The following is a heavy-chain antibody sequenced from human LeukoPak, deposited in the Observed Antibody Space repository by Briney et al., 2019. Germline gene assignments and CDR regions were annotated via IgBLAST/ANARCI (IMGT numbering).Heavy chain of an antibody. J-gene: IGHJ6*03. Sequence: ASVKISCKASGYTFTSYDINWVRQATGQGLEWMGWMNPNSGNTGYAQKFQGRVTMTRNTSISTAYMELSSLRSEDTAVYYCARVGLSGWYGWDYYYYMDVWGKGTTVTISS. CDR1: GYTFTSYD. V-gene: IGHV1-8*01. CDR2: MNPNSGNT. D-gene: IGHD6-19*01. CDR3: ARVGLSGWYGWDYYYYMDV.